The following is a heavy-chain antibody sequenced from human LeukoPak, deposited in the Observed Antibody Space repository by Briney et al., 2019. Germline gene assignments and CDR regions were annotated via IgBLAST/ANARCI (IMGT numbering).Heavy chain of an antibody. J-gene: IGHJ4*02. D-gene: IGHD4-11*01. V-gene: IGHV1-69*05. Sequence: ASVKVSCKASGGTFSSYAISWVRQAPGQGLEWMGRIIPSFGTANYAQKFQGRVTITTDESTSTAYMELSNLRSEDTAVYFCARPMTTVTTGFDYWGQGTLVTVSS. CDR1: GGTFSSYA. CDR3: ARPMTTVTTGFDY. CDR2: IIPSFGTA.